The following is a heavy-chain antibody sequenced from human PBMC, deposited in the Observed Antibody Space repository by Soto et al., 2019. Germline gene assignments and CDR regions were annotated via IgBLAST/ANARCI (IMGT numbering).Heavy chain of an antibody. V-gene: IGHV3-9*01. CDR3: AKDRRDTAMNWFDP. CDR1: GFTFDDYA. CDR2: ISWNSGRI. Sequence: EVQLVESGGGLVQPGRSLRLSCAASGFTFDDYAMHWVRQAPGKGLEWVSGISWNSGRIDYADSVKGRFTISRDNAKNYRYLQMNSLRADDTALYYCAKDRRDTAMNWFDPWGQGTLVTVSS. J-gene: IGHJ5*02. D-gene: IGHD5-18*01.